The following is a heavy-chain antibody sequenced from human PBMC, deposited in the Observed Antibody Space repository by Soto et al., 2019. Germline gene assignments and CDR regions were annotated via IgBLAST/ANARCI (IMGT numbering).Heavy chain of an antibody. Sequence: QVQLVQSGAEVKKPGSSVKVSCKASGGTFSSYAISWVRQAPGQGLEWMGGIIPIFGTANYAQKFQGRVTITADEATSTAYMELSSLRSEDTAVYYCAREGRYDILTGYNFDYWGQGTLVTVSS. CDR1: GGTFSSYA. V-gene: IGHV1-69*01. D-gene: IGHD3-9*01. CDR3: AREGRYDILTGYNFDY. CDR2: IIPIFGTA. J-gene: IGHJ4*02.